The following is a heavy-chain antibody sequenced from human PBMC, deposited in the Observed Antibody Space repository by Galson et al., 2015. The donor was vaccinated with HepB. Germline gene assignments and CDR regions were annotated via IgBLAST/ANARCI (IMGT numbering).Heavy chain of an antibody. J-gene: IGHJ4*02. CDR2: ISGSGTST. CDR1: GFTFSSYA. V-gene: IGHV3-23*01. CDR3: ASRTTNSGWFGSDY. Sequence: SLRLSCAASGFTFSSYAMSWVRQAPGKGLEWVSTISGSGTSTYYADSVKGRFTISRDNSKNTLYLQMNSLRAEDTAVYYCASRTTNSGWFGSDYWGQGTLVTVSS. D-gene: IGHD6-19*01.